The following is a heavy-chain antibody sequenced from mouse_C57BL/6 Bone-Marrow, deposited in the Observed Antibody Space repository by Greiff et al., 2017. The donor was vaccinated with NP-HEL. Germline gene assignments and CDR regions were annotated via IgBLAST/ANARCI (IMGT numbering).Heavy chain of an antibody. CDR1: GYTFTSYW. D-gene: IGHD3-3*01. CDR3: ARGGPYWYFDV. V-gene: IGHV1-69*01. CDR2: IDPSDSYT. Sequence: VQLQQPGAELVMPGASVKLSCKASGYTFTSYWMHWVKQRPGQGLEWIGEIDPSDSYTNYNQKFKGKSTLTVDKSSSPAYMQLSSLTSEDSAVYYCARGGPYWYFDVWGTGTTVTVSS. J-gene: IGHJ1*03.